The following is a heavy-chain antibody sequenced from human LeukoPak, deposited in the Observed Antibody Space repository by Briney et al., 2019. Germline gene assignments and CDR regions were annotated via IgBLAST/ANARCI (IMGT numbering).Heavy chain of an antibody. Sequence: PSETLSLTCAVSTDSTNGNYWSWVRQSPGKGLEWIGEVHRSGSTNYKPSLKRRVTISIDRSKDQISLDLTSVTAADTAVYYCARELLNAPTPGAYWGQGILVTVSS. CDR3: ARELLNAPTPGAY. V-gene: IGHV4-4*02. D-gene: IGHD2-21*01. J-gene: IGHJ4*02. CDR2: VHRSGST. CDR1: TDSTNGNY.